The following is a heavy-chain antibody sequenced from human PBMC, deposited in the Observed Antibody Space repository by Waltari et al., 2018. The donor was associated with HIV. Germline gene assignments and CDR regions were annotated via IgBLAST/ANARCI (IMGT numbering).Heavy chain of an antibody. CDR3: AKGHYDFWSGSYYYGMDV. J-gene: IGHJ6*02. Sequence: EVQLLEAGGGLVQPGGSLRLSCAAPGSPSIRYATSWSRQAPGKGLEGVSAISGSGGSTDYADSVKGRFTISRDNSKNTLYLQMNSLRAEDTAVYYCAKGHYDFWSGSYYYGMDVWGQGTTVTVSS. V-gene: IGHV3-23*01. CDR2: ISGSGGST. D-gene: IGHD3-3*01. CDR1: GSPSIRYA.